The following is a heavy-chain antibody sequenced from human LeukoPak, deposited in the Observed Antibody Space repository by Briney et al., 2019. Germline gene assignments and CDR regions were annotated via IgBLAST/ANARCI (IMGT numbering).Heavy chain of an antibody. CDR3: TTESQKYYDSSGPLDY. J-gene: IGHJ4*02. V-gene: IGHV3-30-3*01. CDR1: GFTFSSYA. Sequence: GRSLRLSCAASGFTFSSYAMHWVRQAPGKGLEWVAVISYDGSNKYYADSVKGRFTISRDNSKNTLYLQMNSLKTEDTAVYYCTTESQKYYDSSGPLDYWGQGTLVTVSS. CDR2: ISYDGSNK. D-gene: IGHD3-22*01.